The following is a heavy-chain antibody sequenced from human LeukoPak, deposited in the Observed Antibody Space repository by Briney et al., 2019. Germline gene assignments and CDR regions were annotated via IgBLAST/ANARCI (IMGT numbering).Heavy chain of an antibody. J-gene: IGHJ4*02. Sequence: GGSLRLSCAASGFTFSSYAMSWVRQAPGKGLEWVSAISGSGGSTYYADSVEGRFTISRDNSKNTLYLQMNSLRAEDTAVYYCARGHNYYDSSGSPAYYFDYWGQGTLVTVSS. V-gene: IGHV3-23*01. CDR1: GFTFSSYA. CDR2: ISGSGGST. CDR3: ARGHNYYDSSGSPAYYFDY. D-gene: IGHD3-22*01.